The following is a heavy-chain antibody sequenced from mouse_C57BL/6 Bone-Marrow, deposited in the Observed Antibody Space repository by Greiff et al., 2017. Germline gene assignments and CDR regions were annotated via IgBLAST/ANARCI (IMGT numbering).Heavy chain of an antibody. J-gene: IGHJ4*01. Sequence: EVKVVESGGGLVKPGGSLKLSCAASGFTFSDYGMHWVRQAPEKGLEWVAYISSGSSTIYYADTVKGRFTISRDNAKNTLFLQMTSLRSEDTAMYYCARPIYYYGIYYAMDYWGQGTSVTVSS. D-gene: IGHD1-1*01. CDR1: GFTFSDYG. CDR3: ARPIYYYGIYYAMDY. CDR2: ISSGSSTI. V-gene: IGHV5-17*01.